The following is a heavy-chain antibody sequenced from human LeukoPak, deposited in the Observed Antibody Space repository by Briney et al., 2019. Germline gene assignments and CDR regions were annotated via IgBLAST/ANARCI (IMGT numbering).Heavy chain of an antibody. D-gene: IGHD6-13*01. Sequence: GGSLRLSCSASGFTFSSYAMHWVRQAPGKGLEWVSSISSSSSYIYYADSVKGRFTISRDNAKNSLYLQMNSLRAEDTAVYYCARDIAAAGFDYWGQGTLVTVSS. CDR1: GFTFSSYA. J-gene: IGHJ4*02. CDR2: ISSSSSYI. V-gene: IGHV3-21*01. CDR3: ARDIAAAGFDY.